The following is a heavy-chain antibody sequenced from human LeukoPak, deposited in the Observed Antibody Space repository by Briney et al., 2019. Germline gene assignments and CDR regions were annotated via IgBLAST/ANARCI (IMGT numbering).Heavy chain of an antibody. CDR3: ARDLEYYGSGGDYMDV. Sequence: ASVKVSCKASGYTFTSYGISWVRQAPGQGLEWMGWISAYNGNTNYAQKLQGRVTMTTDTSTNTAYMELRSLRSDDTAVYYCARDLEYYGSGGDYMDVWGKGTTVTVSS. J-gene: IGHJ6*03. D-gene: IGHD3-10*01. CDR2: ISAYNGNT. V-gene: IGHV1-18*01. CDR1: GYTFTSYG.